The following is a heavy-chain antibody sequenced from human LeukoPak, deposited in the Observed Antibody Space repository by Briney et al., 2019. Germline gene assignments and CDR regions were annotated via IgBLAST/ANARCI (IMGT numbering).Heavy chain of an antibody. CDR1: GFTFSSYD. J-gene: IGHJ3*02. V-gene: IGHV3-48*03. CDR2: ISSSGTTT. Sequence: GGSLRLSCAASGFTFSSYDMYWVRQAPGKGLEWVSYISSSGTTTHYGDSVKGCFTISRDNAKNSLYLQMNSLRAEDTAVYYCARGRRPDAFDSWGQGTRVTVSS. CDR3: ARGRRPDAFDS.